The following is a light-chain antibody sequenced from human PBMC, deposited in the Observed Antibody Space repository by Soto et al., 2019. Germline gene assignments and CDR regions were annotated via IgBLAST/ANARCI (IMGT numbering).Light chain of an antibody. Sequence: QSALTQPASVSGSPGQSITISCTGTNSDVGGYNYVSWYQQHPGKVPKLMIYEVSNRPSGVSSRFSGSKSGNTASLTISGLQAEDEADYYCSSYTTSHTWVFGGGTKLTVL. CDR2: EVS. CDR3: SSYTTSHTWV. CDR1: NSDVGGYNY. J-gene: IGLJ3*02. V-gene: IGLV2-14*01.